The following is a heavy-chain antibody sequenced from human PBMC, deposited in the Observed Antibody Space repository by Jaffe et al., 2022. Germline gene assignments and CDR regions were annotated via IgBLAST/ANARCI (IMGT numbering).Heavy chain of an antibody. V-gene: IGHV3-48*03. CDR2: ISSSGSTI. CDR1: GFTFSSYE. D-gene: IGHD2-21*02. J-gene: IGHJ4*02. Sequence: EVQLVESGGGLVQPGGSLRLSCAASGFTFSSYEMNWVRQAPGKGLEWVSYISSSGSTIYYADSVKGRFTISRDNAKNSLYLQMNSLRAEDTAVYYCARDRYESPYCGGDCSTGLDYWGQGTLVTVSS. CDR3: ARDRYESPYCGGDCSTGLDY.